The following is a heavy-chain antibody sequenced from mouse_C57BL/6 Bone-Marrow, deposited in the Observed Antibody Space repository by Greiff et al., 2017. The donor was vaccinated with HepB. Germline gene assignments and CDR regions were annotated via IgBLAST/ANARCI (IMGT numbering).Heavy chain of an antibody. D-gene: IGHD2-4*01. CDR1: GFNIKDYY. J-gene: IGHJ3*01. V-gene: IGHV14-1*01. Sequence: VQLQQSGAELVRPGASVKLSCTASGFNIKDYYMHWVKQRPEQGLEWIGRIDPEDGDTEYAPKFQGKATMTADTSSNTAYLQLSSLTSEDTAVYYCTTRYYDYEDWFAYWGQGTLVTVSA. CDR3: TTRYYDYEDWFAY. CDR2: IDPEDGDT.